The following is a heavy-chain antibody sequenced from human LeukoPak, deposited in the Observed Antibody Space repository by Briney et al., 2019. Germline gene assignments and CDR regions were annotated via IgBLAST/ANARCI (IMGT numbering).Heavy chain of an antibody. V-gene: IGHV4-34*01. Sequence: SETLSLTCAVYGGSFSGYYWSWIRQPPGKGLEWIGEINHSGSTNYNPSLKSRVTISVDTSKNQFSLKLSSVTAADTAVYYCARFGVRRFLEWFPRRSNEYYFDYWGQGTLVTVSS. CDR2: INHSGST. J-gene: IGHJ4*02. D-gene: IGHD3-3*01. CDR3: ARFGVRRFLEWFPRRSNEYYFDY. CDR1: GGSFSGYY.